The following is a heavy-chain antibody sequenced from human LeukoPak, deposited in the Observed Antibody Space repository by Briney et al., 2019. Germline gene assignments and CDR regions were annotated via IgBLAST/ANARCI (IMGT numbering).Heavy chain of an antibody. CDR2: VYHLGSA. Sequence: SETLSLTCTVSGYSISSSHYWGWIRQPPGKGLEWIGSVYHLGSAYYNPSLKSHVTISEDTSKNQFSLKLSSVTAADTAIYFCANIYYYDSTGYYLPYWGQGTLVTVSS. D-gene: IGHD3-22*01. J-gene: IGHJ4*02. V-gene: IGHV4-38-2*02. CDR3: ANIYYYDSTGYYLPY. CDR1: GYSISSSHY.